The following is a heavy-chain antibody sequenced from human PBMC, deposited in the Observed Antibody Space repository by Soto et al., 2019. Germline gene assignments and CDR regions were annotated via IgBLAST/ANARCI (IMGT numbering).Heavy chain of an antibody. CDR1: GYTLTELS. Sequence: GASVKVSCKVSGYTLTELSMHWVRQAPGKGLEWMGGFDPEDGETIYAQKFQGRVTMTEDTSTDTAYMELSSLRSEDTAVHYCATLYYDILTGYYVNWFDPWGQGTLVTVS. V-gene: IGHV1-24*01. CDR3: ATLYYDILTGYYVNWFDP. J-gene: IGHJ5*02. CDR2: FDPEDGET. D-gene: IGHD3-9*01.